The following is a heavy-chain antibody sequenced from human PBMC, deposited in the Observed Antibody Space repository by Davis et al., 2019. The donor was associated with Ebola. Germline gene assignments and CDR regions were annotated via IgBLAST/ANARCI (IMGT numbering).Heavy chain of an antibody. CDR2: ISSSSYI. V-gene: IGHV3-21*01. CDR1: GFTFSSYS. D-gene: IGHD1-26*01. Sequence: GESLKISCAASGFTFSSYSMNWVRQAQGKGLEWVSSISSSSYIYYADSAKGRFTISRDNAKNSLYLQMNSLRAEDTAVYYCAREWVVRWFDPWGQGTLVTVSS. J-gene: IGHJ5*02. CDR3: AREWVVRWFDP.